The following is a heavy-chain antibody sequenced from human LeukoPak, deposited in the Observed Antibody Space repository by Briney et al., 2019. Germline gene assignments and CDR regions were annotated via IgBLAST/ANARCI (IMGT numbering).Heavy chain of an antibody. CDR3: ARETTVTTDY. CDR1: GYRFTNYW. Sequence: GESLKISCKGSGYRFTNYWIGWVRQMPGKGLEWMGIIYPGDSDTRYSPSFQGQVTMTRDTSISTAYMELSRLRSDDTAVYYCARETTVTTDYWGQGTLVTVSS. D-gene: IGHD4-11*01. J-gene: IGHJ4*02. CDR2: IYPGDSDT. V-gene: IGHV5-51*01.